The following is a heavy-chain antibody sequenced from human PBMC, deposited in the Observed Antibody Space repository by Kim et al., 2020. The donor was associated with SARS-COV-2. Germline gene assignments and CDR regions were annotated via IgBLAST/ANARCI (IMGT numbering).Heavy chain of an antibody. CDR3: TSVVEGGNYYYYGMDV. CDR1: GFTFGDYA. V-gene: IGHV3-49*04. J-gene: IGHJ6*02. D-gene: IGHD2-2*01. CDR2: MRSKAYGGTT. Sequence: GGSLRLSCTGSGFTFGDYAMSWVRQAPGKGLEWVGFMRSKAYGGTTDYAASVKGRFTISRDESKSIAYLQMNSLKTEDTAVYYCTSVVEGGNYYYYGMDVWGQGTTVTVSS.